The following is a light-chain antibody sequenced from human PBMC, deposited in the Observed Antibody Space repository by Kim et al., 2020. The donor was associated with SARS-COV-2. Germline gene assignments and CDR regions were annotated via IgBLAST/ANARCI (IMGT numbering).Light chain of an antibody. Sequence: SVRDRVTITCRASQGISSYLAWYQQKPGKAPKLLIYAASTLQSGVPSRFSGSGSGTEFTLTISSLQPEDFATYYCQQLNSYPSITFGQGTRLEIK. CDR1: QGISSY. CDR3: QQLNSYPSIT. CDR2: AAS. V-gene: IGKV1-9*01. J-gene: IGKJ5*01.